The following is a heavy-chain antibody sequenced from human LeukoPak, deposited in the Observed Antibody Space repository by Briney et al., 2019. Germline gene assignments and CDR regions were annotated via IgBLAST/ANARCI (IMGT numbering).Heavy chain of an antibody. CDR2: INPNSCGT. CDR1: VCTFTGYY. Sequence: GASVNVSCKASVCTFTGYYMHWVRQAPGQGLEWMGWINPNSCGTNYAQKLQGRVTMTRDTSISTAYMELSRLRSDDTAVYYCASILTPPGTTMYYMDVWGKGTTVTVSS. J-gene: IGHJ6*03. CDR3: ASILTPPGTTMYYMDV. V-gene: IGHV1-2*02. D-gene: IGHD1-7*01.